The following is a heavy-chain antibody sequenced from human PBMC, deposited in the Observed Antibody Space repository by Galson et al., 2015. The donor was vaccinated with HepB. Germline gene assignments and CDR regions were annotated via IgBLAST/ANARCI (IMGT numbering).Heavy chain of an antibody. V-gene: IGHV4-30-4*01. D-gene: IGHD1-26*01. J-gene: IGHJ3*02. CDR2: IYYSGST. CDR1: GGSISSGDYY. Sequence: TLSLTCTVSGGSISSGDYYWSWIRQPPGKGLEWIGYIYYSGSTYYNPSLKSRVTISVDTSKNQFSLKLSSVTAADPAVYYCASLEGELPGGEDDAFDIWGQGTMVTVSS. CDR3: ASLEGELPGGEDDAFDI.